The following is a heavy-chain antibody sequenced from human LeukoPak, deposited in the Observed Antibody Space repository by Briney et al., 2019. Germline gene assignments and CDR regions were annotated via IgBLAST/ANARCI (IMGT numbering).Heavy chain of an antibody. CDR2: MNPNSGNT. J-gene: IGHJ4*02. CDR1: GYTFTSYD. CDR3: ARANWLYYFDY. V-gene: IGHV1-8*01. Sequence: ASVKVSCKASGYTFTSYDINWVRQATGQGLEWMGWMNPNSGNTGYAQKFQGRVPMTRNTSTSTAYMELSSLRSEDTAVYYCARANWLYYFDYWGQGTLVTVSS. D-gene: IGHD7-27*01.